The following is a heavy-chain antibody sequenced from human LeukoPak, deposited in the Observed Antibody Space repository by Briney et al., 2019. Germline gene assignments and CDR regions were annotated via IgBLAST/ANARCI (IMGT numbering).Heavy chain of an antibody. CDR2: IYNDGST. D-gene: IGHD6-19*01. V-gene: IGHV3-53*01. CDR3: ARSSSGRHDY. Sequence: GGSLRLSCEASGFIVSSHFMSWVRQAPGKGLEWVSVIYNDGSTYYADSVKGRFTISRDNSKNSLYLQMNSLRVDDTAVYYCARSSSGRHDYWGQGTLVTVSS. CDR1: GFIVSSHF. J-gene: IGHJ4*02.